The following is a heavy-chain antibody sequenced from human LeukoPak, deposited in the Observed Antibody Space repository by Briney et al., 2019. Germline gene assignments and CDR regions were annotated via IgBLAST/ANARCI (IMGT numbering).Heavy chain of an antibody. V-gene: IGHV3-20*04. CDR1: GFTFDDYG. CDR3: ARLHCSSTSCPADY. J-gene: IGHJ4*02. Sequence: GGSLRLSCAASGFTFDDYGMSWVRQAPGKGLEWVSGINWNGGSTGYADSVKGRFTISRDNAKNSLYLQMNSLRAEDTALYYCARLHCSSTSCPADYWGQGILVTVSS. D-gene: IGHD2-2*01. CDR2: INWNGGST.